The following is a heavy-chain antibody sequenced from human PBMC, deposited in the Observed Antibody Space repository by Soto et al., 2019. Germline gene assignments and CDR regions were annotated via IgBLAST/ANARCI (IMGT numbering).Heavy chain of an antibody. J-gene: IGHJ4*02. CDR1: GFTFSSYW. V-gene: IGHV3-7*03. CDR3: AGGNDKTWDSDC. Sequence: EVQLVESGGGLAQPGGSLRLSCAASGFTFSSYWMSWVRQAPGKGLEWVANIIRDGAETFYVDSVKGRFTISRDNSKNSLYLQMNNLRAEDTAVYYCAGGNDKTWDSDCWGQGTLVTISS. D-gene: IGHD7-27*01. CDR2: IIRDGAET.